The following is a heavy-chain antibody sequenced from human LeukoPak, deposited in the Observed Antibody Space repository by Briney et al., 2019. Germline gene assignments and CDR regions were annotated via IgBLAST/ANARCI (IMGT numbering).Heavy chain of an antibody. CDR3: ARDRIYYYYMDV. Sequence: SETLSLTCTVSGGSISSSSYYWGWIRQPPGKGLEWIGRIYTSGSTNYNPSLKSRVTISVDTSKNQFSLKLSSVTAADTAVYYCARDRIYYYYMDVWGKGTTVTVSS. CDR1: GGSISSSSYY. CDR2: IYTSGST. J-gene: IGHJ6*03. V-gene: IGHV4-39*07.